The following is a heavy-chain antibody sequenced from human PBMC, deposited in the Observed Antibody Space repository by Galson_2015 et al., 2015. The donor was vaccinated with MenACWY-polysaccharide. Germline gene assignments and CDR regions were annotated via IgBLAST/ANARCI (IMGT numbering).Heavy chain of an antibody. Sequence: SETLSLTCAVSGGSISSTNWWSWVRQPPGTGLEWIGEISHSGSTNYNPSLRSRVTLSVDKSKNQFSLRLNSVTAADTAIYYCATLSPMPPSSIWALDLWGQGTMVTVSS. J-gene: IGHJ3*01. CDR2: ISHSGST. D-gene: IGHD2-2*01. CDR1: GGSISSTNW. V-gene: IGHV4-4*02. CDR3: ATLSPMPPSSIWALDL.